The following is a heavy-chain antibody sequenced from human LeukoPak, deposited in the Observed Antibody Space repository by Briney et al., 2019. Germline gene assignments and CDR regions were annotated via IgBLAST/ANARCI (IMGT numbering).Heavy chain of an antibody. CDR3: ATDRAPGAGGVVIILDAFDI. CDR2: FDPEDGET. J-gene: IGHJ3*02. V-gene: IGHV1-24*01. D-gene: IGHD3-3*01. CDR1: GYTLTELS. Sequence: GASVKVSCKVSGYTLTELSMHWVRQAPGKGLEWMGGFDPEDGETIYAQKFQGRVTMTEDTSTDTAYMELSSLRSEDTAVYYCATDRAPGAGGVVIILDAFDIWGQGTMVTVSS.